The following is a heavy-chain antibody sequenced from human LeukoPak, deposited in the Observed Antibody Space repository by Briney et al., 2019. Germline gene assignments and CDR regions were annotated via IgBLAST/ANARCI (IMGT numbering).Heavy chain of an antibody. Sequence: NPSETLSLTCAVYGGSFSGYYWSWIRQPPGKGLEWIGEINHSGSTNYNPSLKSRVTISVDTSKNQFSLKLSSVTAADTAVYYCARAHCSSTSCYLRDWFDPWGQGTLVTVSS. V-gene: IGHV4-34*01. D-gene: IGHD2-2*01. J-gene: IGHJ5*02. CDR2: INHSGST. CDR3: ARAHCSSTSCYLRDWFDP. CDR1: GGSFSGYY.